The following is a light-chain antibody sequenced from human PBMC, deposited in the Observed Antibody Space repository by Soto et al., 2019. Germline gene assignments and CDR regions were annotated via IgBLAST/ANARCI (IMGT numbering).Light chain of an antibody. CDR3: QQYCSSPWT. J-gene: IGKJ1*01. CDR2: EAS. V-gene: IGKV3-20*01. Sequence: DIVLTQSPGTLSLSPGERATLSCRASQSVSSYLVWYQQKLGQAPSLLIYEASSRATGIPDRFSGSGSGTDFTLTISRVEPEDFAVYYCQQYCSSPWTFGRGTKVEIK. CDR1: QSVSSY.